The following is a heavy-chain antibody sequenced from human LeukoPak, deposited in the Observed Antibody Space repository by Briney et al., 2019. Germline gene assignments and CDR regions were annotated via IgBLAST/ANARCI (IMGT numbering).Heavy chain of an antibody. CDR3: APQGSYHRELGH. J-gene: IGHJ4*02. Sequence: PSETLSLTCTVSGGSISSSSYYWGWIRQPPGKGLEWIGSIYYSGSTYYNPSLKSRVTISVDASKNQLSLKLNSVTAADTAVYYCAPQGSYHRELGHWGQGTLVTVSS. CDR2: IYYSGST. D-gene: IGHD3-10*01. CDR1: GGSISSSSYY. V-gene: IGHV4-39*07.